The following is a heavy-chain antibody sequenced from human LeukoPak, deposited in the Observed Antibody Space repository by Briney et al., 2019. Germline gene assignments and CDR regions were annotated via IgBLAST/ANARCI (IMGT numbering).Heavy chain of an antibody. D-gene: IGHD3-10*01. V-gene: IGHV4-34*01. Sequence: SETLSLTCAVYGGFSSGHYWSWIRQPPGKGLEWIGEINQSGNTNQNPSLKSRVTISIDTSKNQFSLKLNSVTAADTAVYYCARGYGSGSYFVYWGQGTLVTVSS. CDR1: GGFSSGHY. CDR2: INQSGNT. J-gene: IGHJ4*02. CDR3: ARGYGSGSYFVY.